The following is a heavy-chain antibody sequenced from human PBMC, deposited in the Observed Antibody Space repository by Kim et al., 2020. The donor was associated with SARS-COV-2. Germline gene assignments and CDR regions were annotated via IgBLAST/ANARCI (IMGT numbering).Heavy chain of an antibody. Sequence: GRFTISRDNAKNSLYLQMNSLRAEDKALYYCAKVALGYCSGGSCYSAFDIWGQGTMVTVSS. CDR3: AKVALGYCSGGSCYSAFDI. D-gene: IGHD2-15*01. V-gene: IGHV3-9*01. J-gene: IGHJ3*02.